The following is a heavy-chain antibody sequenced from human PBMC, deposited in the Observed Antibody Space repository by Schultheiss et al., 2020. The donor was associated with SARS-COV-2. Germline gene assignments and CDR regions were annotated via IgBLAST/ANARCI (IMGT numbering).Heavy chain of an antibody. CDR2: IYHSGST. Sequence: SETLSLTCAVSGGSISSSNWWSWVRQPPGKGLEWIGEIYHSGSTNYNPSLKSRVTISVDTSKNQFSLKLSSVTAADTAVYYCARAGYCSSTSCYHDAFDIWGQGTMVTVSS. CDR1: GGSISSSNW. V-gene: IGHV4-4*02. D-gene: IGHD2-2*01. J-gene: IGHJ3*02. CDR3: ARAGYCSSTSCYHDAFDI.